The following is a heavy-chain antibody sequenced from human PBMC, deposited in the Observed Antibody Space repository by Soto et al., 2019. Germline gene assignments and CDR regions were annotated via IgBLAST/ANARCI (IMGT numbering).Heavy chain of an antibody. V-gene: IGHV4-39*01. Sequence: TSETLSLTCTVSGGSISSSSYYWGWIRQPPGKGLEWIGSIFISGSTYYNPSLKSRLTISVDTSKNQFSLKLSSVTAADTALYYCARQAMVRGLTGWFDPWGQGTLVTVSS. D-gene: IGHD3-10*01. J-gene: IGHJ5*02. CDR3: ARQAMVRGLTGWFDP. CDR1: GGSISSSSYY. CDR2: IFISGST.